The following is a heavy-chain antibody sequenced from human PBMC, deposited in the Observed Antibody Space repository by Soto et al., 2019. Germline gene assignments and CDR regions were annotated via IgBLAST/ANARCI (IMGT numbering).Heavy chain of an antibody. V-gene: IGHV4-30-2*01. CDR1: GGSISSGGYS. J-gene: IGHJ4*02. D-gene: IGHD5-12*01. CDR3: AAGGGLPRYS. CDR2: IYHSGGT. Sequence: QLQLQESGPGLVKPSQTLSLTCAVSGGSISSGGYSWSWNRQPPAKGLEWNGCIYHSGGTYYNPSLKSRVTISLDRSKNQFSLNLSSVTAADTAVYFCAAGGGLPRYSWGQGTLVTVSS.